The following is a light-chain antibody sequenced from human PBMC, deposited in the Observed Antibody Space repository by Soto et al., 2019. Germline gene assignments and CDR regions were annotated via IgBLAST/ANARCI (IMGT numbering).Light chain of an antibody. Sequence: SQMAQGRYTWPASVRERVRMGCLASQRISSWLAWYQQKPGKAPKLLIYDASSLESGVPSRFSGSGSGTAFTLTISSLQTDDFATYYWQQYNSYSQTIGQGTKVDI. J-gene: IGKJ1*01. V-gene: IGKV1-5*01. CDR1: QRISSW. CDR2: DAS. CDR3: QQYNSYSQT.